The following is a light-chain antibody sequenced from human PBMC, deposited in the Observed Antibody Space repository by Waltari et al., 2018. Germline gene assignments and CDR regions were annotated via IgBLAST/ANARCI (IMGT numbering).Light chain of an antibody. V-gene: IGKV1-39*01. Sequence: DIQMTQSPPSLSASVGDTITIPCRESQDVGTNVNWYQYTPPKDPKLLIFGASSLQRGVPSRFSGRGSGTDFTLTVSGLQPEDFTTYCCQQSFSSPWTFGPGTQV. CDR2: GAS. J-gene: IGKJ1*01. CDR1: QDVGTN. CDR3: QQSFSSPWT.